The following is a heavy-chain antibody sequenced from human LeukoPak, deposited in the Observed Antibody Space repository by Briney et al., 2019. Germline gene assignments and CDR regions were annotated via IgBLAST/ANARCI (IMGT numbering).Heavy chain of an antibody. V-gene: IGHV1-2*02. D-gene: IGHD3-3*01. CDR1: VYTFTGYY. J-gene: IGHJ4*02. Sequence: SLNDSCKPSVYTFTGYYMHWVRPAPGQGLEWMGWINPNSGGTNYAQKFQGRVTMTRDTSISTAYMELSRLRSDDTAVYYCAREFYGVAGVDYWGQGTLVTVSS. CDR3: AREFYGVAGVDY. CDR2: INPNSGGT.